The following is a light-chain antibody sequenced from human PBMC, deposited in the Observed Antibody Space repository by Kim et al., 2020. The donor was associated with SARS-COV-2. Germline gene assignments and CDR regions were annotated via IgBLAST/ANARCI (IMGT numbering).Light chain of an antibody. Sequence: EIVLTQSPDTLSLSPGERATLSCRASQSVTSNYLAWYRQKPGQAPRLLIYGASSRATGIPDRFSASGSGTDSTLTISRLEPEDFAVYYCQQYSTSLYTFGQGTKLEI. V-gene: IGKV3-20*01. CDR3: QQYSTSLYT. CDR1: QSVTSNY. CDR2: GAS. J-gene: IGKJ2*01.